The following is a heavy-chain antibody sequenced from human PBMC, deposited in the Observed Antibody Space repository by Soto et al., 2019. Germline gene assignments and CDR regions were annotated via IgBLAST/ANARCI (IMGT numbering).Heavy chain of an antibody. D-gene: IGHD3-16*02. V-gene: IGHV5-10-1*01. J-gene: IGHJ2*01. CDR2: IDPSDSYT. Sequence: RGESLKISCKGSGYSFTSYWISWVRQMPGKGLEWMGRIDPSDSYTNYSPSFQGHVTISADKSISTAYLQWSSLKASDTAMYYCARPEIRSDWYFDLWGRGTLVTVSS. CDR3: ARPEIRSDWYFDL. CDR1: GYSFTSYW.